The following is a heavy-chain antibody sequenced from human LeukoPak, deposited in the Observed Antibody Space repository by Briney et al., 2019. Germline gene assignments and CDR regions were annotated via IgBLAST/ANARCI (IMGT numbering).Heavy chain of an antibody. CDR1: GGTFSSYA. J-gene: IGHJ6*02. CDR2: IIPIFGTA. Sequence: GASVKVSCKASGGTFSSYAISWVRQAPGQGPEWMGGIIPIFGTANYAQKFQGRVTITADESTSTAYMELSSLRSEDTAVYYCAREHCSGGSCYFESDYYYGMDVWGQGTTVTVSS. D-gene: IGHD2-15*01. V-gene: IGHV1-69*13. CDR3: AREHCSGGSCYFESDYYYGMDV.